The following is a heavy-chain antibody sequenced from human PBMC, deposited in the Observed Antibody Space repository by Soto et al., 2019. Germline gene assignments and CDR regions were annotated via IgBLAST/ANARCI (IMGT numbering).Heavy chain of an antibody. CDR1: GGIFSSYA. CDR2: VIPVLGQA. D-gene: IGHD1-26*01. J-gene: IGHJ4*02. V-gene: IGHV1-69*13. Sequence: ASVKVSCKASGGIFSSYAISWLRQAPGQGLEWMGAVIPVLGQAYYAQNLQDRVTITADESTRTAYMELSSLRSEDTAVYFCARVGGVGAPPGADYWGQGTLVTVSS. CDR3: ARVGGVGAPPGADY.